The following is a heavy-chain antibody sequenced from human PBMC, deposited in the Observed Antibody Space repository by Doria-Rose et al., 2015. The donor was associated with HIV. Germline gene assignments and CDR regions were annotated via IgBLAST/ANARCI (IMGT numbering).Heavy chain of an antibody. CDR2: TFSDDER. V-gene: IGHV2-26*01. CDR1: GVSLSSPGMG. J-gene: IGHJ4*02. Sequence: QITLKESGPVLVKPTETLTLTCTVSGVSLSSPGMGVSWIRQPPGKALEWLANTFSDDERSYKTSLKSRPTISRGTSKSQVVLTMTDMDPVDTATYYCARIKSSRWYHKYYFDFWGQGTLVIVSA. D-gene: IGHD6-13*01. CDR3: ARIKSSRWYHKYYFDF.